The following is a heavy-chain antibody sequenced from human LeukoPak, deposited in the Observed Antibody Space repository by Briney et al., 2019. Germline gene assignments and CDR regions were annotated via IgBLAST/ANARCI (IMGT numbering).Heavy chain of an antibody. J-gene: IGHJ3*01. Sequence: ESPEISCKGSGYRFNAYWIAWVRQMPGKGLEWMGIIYPDDSDTRYSPSFQGQVTISADKSVRTAYLQWSSLKASDTAMYYCARPNITSYYDSRGYDAFDVWGQGKIVTVSS. CDR1: GYRFNAYW. CDR3: ARPNITSYYDSRGYDAFDV. CDR2: IYPDDSDT. V-gene: IGHV5-51*01. D-gene: IGHD3-22*01.